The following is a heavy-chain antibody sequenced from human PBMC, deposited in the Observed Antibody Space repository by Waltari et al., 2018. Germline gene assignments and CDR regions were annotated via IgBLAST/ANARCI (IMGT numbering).Heavy chain of an antibody. CDR2: LEHEDGET. CDR3: ARGYVEQWLVGHFDY. Sequence: QVQLVQSGAEVKKPGASVKVSCKVSGYTLTELSMHWLRQAPGKGLEWMGGLEHEDGETIYAQKCQGRVTKTEDTSTDTDYMELSSLRSEDTAVYYCARGYVEQWLVGHFDYWGQGTLVTVSS. J-gene: IGHJ4*02. D-gene: IGHD6-19*01. CDR1: GYTLTELS. V-gene: IGHV1-24*01.